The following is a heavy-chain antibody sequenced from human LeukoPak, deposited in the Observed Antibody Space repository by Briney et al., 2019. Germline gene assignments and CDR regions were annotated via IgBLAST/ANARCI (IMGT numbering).Heavy chain of an antibody. V-gene: IGHV3-23*01. D-gene: IGHD1-26*01. J-gene: IGHJ4*02. CDR2: LGGSDGSA. CDR1: GFTFNSYA. CDR3: AKQRGFMGAFDC. Sequence: GGSLRLSCAASGFTFNSYAMNWVRQAPGKGLEWVSSLGGSDGSAYYADSVKGRFTISRDPSKNTLSLEMTSLRDDDTAVYFCAKQRGFMGAFDCWGQGTLVTVSS.